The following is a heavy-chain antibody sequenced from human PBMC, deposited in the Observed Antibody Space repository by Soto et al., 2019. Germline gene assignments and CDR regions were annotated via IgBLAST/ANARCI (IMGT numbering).Heavy chain of an antibody. Sequence: ASVKVSCKASGYTFTSYGISWVRQAPGQGLEWMGWISAYNGNTNYAQRLQGRVTMTTDTSTSTAYMELRSLRSDDTAVYYCARGLPQSSGWYFSQDYWGQGTLVTVSS. V-gene: IGHV1-18*04. J-gene: IGHJ4*02. CDR2: ISAYNGNT. CDR3: ARGLPQSSGWYFSQDY. D-gene: IGHD6-19*01. CDR1: GYTFTSYG.